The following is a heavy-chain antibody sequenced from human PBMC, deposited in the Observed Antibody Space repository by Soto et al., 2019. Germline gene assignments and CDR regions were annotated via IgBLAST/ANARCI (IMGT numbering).Heavy chain of an antibody. CDR1: GFTFSSYS. CDR2: ISSSSSTI. Sequence: GRSLRLSCAASGFTFSSYSMNWVRHAPGKGLEWVSYISSSSSTIYYADSVKGRFTISRANAKNSLYLQMNSLKEEDKDVDNRTRAGAYLNFHHCVQGPLVTLSS. D-gene: IGHD3-10*01. V-gene: IGHV3-48*02. CDR3: TRAGAYLNFHH. J-gene: IGHJ4*02.